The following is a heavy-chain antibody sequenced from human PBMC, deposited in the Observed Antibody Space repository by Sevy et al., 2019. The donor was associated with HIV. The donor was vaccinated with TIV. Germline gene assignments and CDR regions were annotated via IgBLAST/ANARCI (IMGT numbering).Heavy chain of an antibody. J-gene: IGHJ5*02. Sequence: GGSLRLSCEASGLTFSDYYMSWVRQAPGKGLEWISYITRDGSETYYADSVKGRFTISRDNAKDSLYLQMNSLRVDDTAVYYCAGQVFLSPWGQGTLVTVSS. CDR3: AGQVFLSP. V-gene: IGHV3-11*01. CDR1: GLTFSDYY. D-gene: IGHD3-3*01. CDR2: ITRDGSET.